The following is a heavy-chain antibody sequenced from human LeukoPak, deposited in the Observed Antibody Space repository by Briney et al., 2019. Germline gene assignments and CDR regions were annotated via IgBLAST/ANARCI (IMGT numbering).Heavy chain of an antibody. J-gene: IGHJ3*02. CDR1: GFTFSSDW. V-gene: IGHV3-74*01. D-gene: IGHD6-19*01. CDR3: ARTLRGWYAFDI. Sequence: VGSLRLSCAASGFTFSSDWMNWVRQAPGKGMVTVSRINSDGRSKSPNYAAYVKGRFMISSVNAKNTLYLQRNSLRAEDTAVYYCARTLRGWYAFDIWGQGTMVTVSS. CDR2: INSDGRSKSP.